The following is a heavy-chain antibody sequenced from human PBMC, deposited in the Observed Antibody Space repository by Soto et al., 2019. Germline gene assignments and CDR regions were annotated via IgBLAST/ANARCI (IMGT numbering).Heavy chain of an antibody. CDR3: TTVNSIVPGSYMDV. D-gene: IGHD2-2*01. V-gene: IGHV3-15*01. J-gene: IGHJ6*02. CDR2: IKSKTDGGTT. Sequence: GGSLRLSCAASGFTFSNAWMSWVRQAPGKGLEWVGRIKSKTDGGTTDYAAPVKGRFTISRDDSKITLYLQMNSLKTEDTAVYYCTTVNSIVPGSYMDVWGQGTTVTVSS. CDR1: GFTFSNAW.